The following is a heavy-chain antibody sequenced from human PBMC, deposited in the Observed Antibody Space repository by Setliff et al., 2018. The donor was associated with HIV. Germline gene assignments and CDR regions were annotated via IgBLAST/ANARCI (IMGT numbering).Heavy chain of an antibody. V-gene: IGHV3-74*01. CDR1: GIIFSNNW. CDR3: ARDIVGATADAFDI. J-gene: IGHJ3*02. D-gene: IGHD1-26*01. CDR2: INPDGSET. Sequence: GESLRLSCTASGIIFSNNWMHWVRQVPGKGLVWVSTINPDGSETSYADSVKGRFTISRDNAKNTLYLQMNSLRAEDTAVYYCARDIVGATADAFDIWGQGTMVTVSS.